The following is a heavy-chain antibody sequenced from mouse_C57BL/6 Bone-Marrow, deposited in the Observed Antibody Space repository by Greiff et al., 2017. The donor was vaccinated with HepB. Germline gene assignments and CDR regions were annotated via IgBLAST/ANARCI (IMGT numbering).Heavy chain of an antibody. D-gene: IGHD2-3*01. CDR3: ASDGYYGYFDV. CDR2: IGPNSGGT. V-gene: IGHV1-72*01. Sequence: QVQLQQPGAELVKPGASVKLSCKASGYTFTSYWMHWVKQRPGRGLEWIGRIGPNSGGTKYNEKFKSKATLTVDKPSSTAYMQLSSLTSEDSAVYYCASDGYYGYFDVWGTGTTVTVSS. CDR1: GYTFTSYW. J-gene: IGHJ1*03.